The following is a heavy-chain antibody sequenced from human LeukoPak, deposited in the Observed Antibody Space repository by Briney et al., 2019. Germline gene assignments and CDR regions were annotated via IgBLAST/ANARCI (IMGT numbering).Heavy chain of an antibody. J-gene: IGHJ4*02. CDR2: IYYSGST. V-gene: IGHV4-59*01. CDR3: ARGSGITPHDY. Sequence: PSETLSLTCTVSGGSISSYYWSWIRQPPGKGLEWIGYIYYSGSTNYNPPLKSRVTISVDTSKNQFSLKLSSVTAADTAVYYCARGSGITPHDYWGQGTLVTVSS. CDR1: GGSISSYY. D-gene: IGHD3-10*01.